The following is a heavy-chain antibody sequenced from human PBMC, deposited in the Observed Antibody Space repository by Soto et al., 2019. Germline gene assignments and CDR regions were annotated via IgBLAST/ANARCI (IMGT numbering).Heavy chain of an antibody. CDR2: IYPGDSDT. CDR3: ARQYDFWSGYYTV. Sequence: PGESLKISCKGSGYSFTSYWIGWVRQMPGKGLEWMGIIYPGDSDTRYIPSFQGQVTISADKSISTAYLQWSSLKASDTAMFYCARQYDFWSGYYTVWGQGSLVIVSS. J-gene: IGHJ4*02. V-gene: IGHV5-51*01. CDR1: GYSFTSYW. D-gene: IGHD3-3*01.